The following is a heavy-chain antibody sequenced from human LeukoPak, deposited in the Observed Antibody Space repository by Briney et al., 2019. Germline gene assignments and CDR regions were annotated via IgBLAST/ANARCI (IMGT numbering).Heavy chain of an antibody. CDR1: GGTFSSCA. V-gene: IGHV1-69*05. D-gene: IGHD6-6*01. Sequence: GASVKVSCKASGGTFSSCAISWVRQAPGQGLEWMGGIIPIFGTANYAQKFQGRVTITTDESTSTAYMELSSLRSEDTAVYYCARTSTFPSIAARTLRYFDLWGRGTLVTVSS. CDR3: ARTSTFPSIAARTLRYFDL. J-gene: IGHJ2*01. CDR2: IIPIFGTA.